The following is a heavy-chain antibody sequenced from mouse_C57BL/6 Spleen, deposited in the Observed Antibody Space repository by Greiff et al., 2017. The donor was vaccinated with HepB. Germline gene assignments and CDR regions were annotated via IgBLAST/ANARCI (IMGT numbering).Heavy chain of an antibody. V-gene: IGHV1-15*01. CDR1: GYTFTDYE. J-gene: IGHJ3*01. Sequence: VKLMESGAELVRPGASVTLSCKASGYTFTDYEMHWVKQTPVHGLEWIGAIDPETGGTAYNQKFKGKAILTAAKSSSTAYMGLRSLTSEDSAVYYCTKEYYGSSYGFAYWGQGTLVTVSA. CDR2: IDPETGGT. CDR3: TKEYYGSSYGFAY. D-gene: IGHD1-1*01.